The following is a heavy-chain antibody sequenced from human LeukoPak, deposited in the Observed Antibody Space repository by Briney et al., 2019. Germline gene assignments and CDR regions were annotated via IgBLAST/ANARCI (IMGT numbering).Heavy chain of an antibody. J-gene: IGHJ6*03. CDR3: ARDLVVVADDYYYYYYMDV. D-gene: IGHD2-15*01. Sequence: VASVKVSCKASGGTFSSYAISWVRQAPGQGLEWMGWISAYNGNTNYAQKPQGRVTMTTDTSTSTAYMELRSLRSDDTAVYYCARDLVVVADDYYYYYYMDVWGKGTTVTVSS. V-gene: IGHV1-18*01. CDR2: ISAYNGNT. CDR1: GGTFSSYA.